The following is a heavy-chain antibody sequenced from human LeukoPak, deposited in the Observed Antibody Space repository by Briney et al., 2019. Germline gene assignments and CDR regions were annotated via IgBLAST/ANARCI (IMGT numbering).Heavy chain of an antibody. CDR3: AKHYMGSSYNHGLDC. CDR1: GYSISGGYY. V-gene: IGHV4-38-2*02. D-gene: IGHD3-10*01. J-gene: IGHJ4*02. CDR2: ISHSGTT. Sequence: SETLSLTCTVSGYSISGGYYWGWIRQPPGKGLEWIGSISHSGTTYYNPSLKSRVTISVDTSKNQFSLKLSSVTAADTALYYCAKHYMGSSYNHGLDCWGQGILVTVSS.